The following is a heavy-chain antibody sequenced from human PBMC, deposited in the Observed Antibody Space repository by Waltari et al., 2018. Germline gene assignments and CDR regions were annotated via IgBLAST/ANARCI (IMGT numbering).Heavy chain of an antibody. D-gene: IGHD3-16*02. CDR2: IYYSGST. CDR1: GGSISSSSYY. Sequence: QLQLPESGPGLVKPSETLSLTCTVSGGSISSSSYYWGWIRQPPGKGLEWIGSIYYSGSTYYNPSLKSRVTISVDTSKNQFSLKLSSVTAADTAVYYCARVKITFGGVIAFDYWGQGTLVTVSS. J-gene: IGHJ4*02. CDR3: ARVKITFGGVIAFDY. V-gene: IGHV4-39*07.